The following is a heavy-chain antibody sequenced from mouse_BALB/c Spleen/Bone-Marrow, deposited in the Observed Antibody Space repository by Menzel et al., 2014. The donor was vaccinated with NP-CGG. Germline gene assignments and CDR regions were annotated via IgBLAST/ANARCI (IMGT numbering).Heavy chain of an antibody. Sequence: EVQLQQSGAELVKPGASVTLSCTASGFNIKDTYMHWVKQRPEQGLEWIVGIDPANGNTKYDPKFQGKATITADTSSNTAYLQLSSLTSEDTAVYYCAYYRYDEGGFAFWGQGTLVTVSA. J-gene: IGHJ3*01. CDR2: IDPANGNT. D-gene: IGHD2-14*01. CDR3: AYYRYDEGGFAF. V-gene: IGHV14-3*02. CDR1: GFNIKDTY.